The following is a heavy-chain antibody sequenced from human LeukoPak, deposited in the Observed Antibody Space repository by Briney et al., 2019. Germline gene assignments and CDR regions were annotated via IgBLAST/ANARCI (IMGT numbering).Heavy chain of an antibody. CDR3: ARLYGSGSYPGFYFDY. CDR1: GGSISSGSYY. CDR2: IYTSGST. J-gene: IGHJ4*02. V-gene: IGHV4-61*02. D-gene: IGHD3-10*01. Sequence: SETLSLTCTVSGGSISSGSYYWSWIRRPAGKGLEWMGRIYTSGSTNYNPSLKSRVTISVDTSKNQFSLKLSSVTAADTAVYYCARLYGSGSYPGFYFDYWGQGTLVTVSS.